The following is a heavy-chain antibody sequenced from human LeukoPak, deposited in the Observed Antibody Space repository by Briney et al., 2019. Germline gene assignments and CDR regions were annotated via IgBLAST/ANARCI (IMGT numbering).Heavy chain of an antibody. V-gene: IGHV3-13*05. D-gene: IGHD3-10*01. Sequence: GGSLRLSCAASGFTFSSNDMHWVRQATGKGLECVSAIGTAGDPYYPGSVKGRFTISRENAKNSLYLQMNSLRAGDTAVYYCARGNYYGSGSYSNYYYYGMDVWGKGTTVTVSS. CDR3: ARGNYYGSGSYSNYYYYGMDV. J-gene: IGHJ6*04. CDR1: GFTFSSND. CDR2: IGTAGDP.